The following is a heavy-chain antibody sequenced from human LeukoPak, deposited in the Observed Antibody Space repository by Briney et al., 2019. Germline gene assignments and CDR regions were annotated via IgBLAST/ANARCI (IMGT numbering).Heavy chain of an antibody. V-gene: IGHV4-30-4*08. D-gene: IGHD5-12*01. CDR2: IYYSGST. CDR3: ASSVATELGNPLDY. Sequence: SETLSLTCTVSGGSISSGGYYWSWIRQHPGKGLEWIGYIYYSGSTYYNPSLKSRVTISVDTSKNQFSLKLSSVTAADTAVYYCASSVATELGNPLDYWGQGTLVTVSS. CDR1: GGSISSGGYY. J-gene: IGHJ4*02.